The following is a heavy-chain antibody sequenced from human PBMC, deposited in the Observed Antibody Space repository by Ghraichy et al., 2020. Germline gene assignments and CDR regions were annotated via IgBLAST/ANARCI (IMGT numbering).Heavy chain of an antibody. D-gene: IGHD3-3*01. V-gene: IGHV4-39*01. CDR3: WLWSGSSFNNY. CDR2: IYYSGST. Sequence: SETLSLTCTVSGGSISSSSYYWGWIRQPPGKGLEWIGSIYYSGSTYYNPSLKSRVTISVDTSKNQFSLKLSSVTAADTAVYYCWLWSGSSFNNYWGQGTLVTVSS. J-gene: IGHJ4*02. CDR1: GGSISSSSYY.